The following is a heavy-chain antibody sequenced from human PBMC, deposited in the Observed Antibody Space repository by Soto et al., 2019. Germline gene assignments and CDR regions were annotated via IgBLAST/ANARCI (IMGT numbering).Heavy chain of an antibody. CDR2: IYYSGST. Sequence: QVQLQESGPGLVKPSQTLSLTCTVSGGSISSGDYYWSWIRQPPGKGLEWIGYIYYSGSTYYNPSLKSRVTISVDTSKNQFSLKLSSVTAADTAVYYCARDPAHDYGDYVTGWYFDLWGRGTLVTVSS. J-gene: IGHJ2*01. CDR1: GGSISSGDYY. D-gene: IGHD4-17*01. CDR3: ARDPAHDYGDYVTGWYFDL. V-gene: IGHV4-30-4*01.